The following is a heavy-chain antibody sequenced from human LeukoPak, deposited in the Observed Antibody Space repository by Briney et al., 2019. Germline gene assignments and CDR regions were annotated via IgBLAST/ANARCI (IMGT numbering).Heavy chain of an antibody. CDR3: AGGHGGNLPFDY. CDR1: GFTFSDYW. CDR2: VKSDGSNT. V-gene: IGHV3-74*01. D-gene: IGHD4-23*01. Sequence: PGGSLRLSCAASGFTFSDYWMHWVRQAPGKGLVWVSRVKSDGSNTAYADSVKGRFTISRDNAKNTLFMQMNSLRTEDTAVYYGAGGHGGNLPFDYWGQGTLVTVSS. J-gene: IGHJ4*02.